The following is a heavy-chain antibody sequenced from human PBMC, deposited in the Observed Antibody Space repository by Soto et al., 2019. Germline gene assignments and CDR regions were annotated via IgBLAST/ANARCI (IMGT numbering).Heavy chain of an antibody. CDR2: INHSGST. D-gene: IGHD3-22*01. CDR3: ALIRGYYDSSGFIDY. J-gene: IGHJ4*02. Sequence: SETLSVTCAVYCGSFSGDYWSWIRQPPGKGLEWIGEINHSGSTNYNPSLKSRVTISVDTSKNQFSLKLSSVTAADTAVYYCALIRGYYDSSGFIDYWGQGTLVTVS. CDR1: CGSFSGDY. V-gene: IGHV4-34*01.